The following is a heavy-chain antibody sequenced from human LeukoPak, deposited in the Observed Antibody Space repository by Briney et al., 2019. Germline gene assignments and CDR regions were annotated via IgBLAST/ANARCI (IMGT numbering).Heavy chain of an antibody. J-gene: IGHJ4*02. CDR3: ARSSYSSGWLDPQGFFDY. Sequence: PGGSLRLSCAASGFTVSSNYMSWVRQAPGKGLEWVSVIYSGGSTYYADSVKGRFTISRDNSKNTLYLQMNSLRAEDTAVYYCARSSYSSGWLDPQGFFDYWGQGTLVTVSS. D-gene: IGHD6-19*01. CDR1: GFTVSSNY. CDR2: IYSGGST. V-gene: IGHV3-66*01.